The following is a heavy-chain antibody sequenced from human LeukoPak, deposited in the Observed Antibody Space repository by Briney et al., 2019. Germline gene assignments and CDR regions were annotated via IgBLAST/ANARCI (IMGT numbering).Heavy chain of an antibody. Sequence: PSETLSLTCTVYGGSISSYYWSWIRQPPGKGLEWIGYIYYSGSTNYNPSLKSRVTISVDTSKNQFSLKLSSVTAADTAVYYCARDQGSSWYAYWGQGTLVTVSS. D-gene: IGHD6-13*01. V-gene: IGHV4-59*01. CDR2: IYYSGST. CDR1: GGSISSYY. J-gene: IGHJ4*02. CDR3: ARDQGSSWYAY.